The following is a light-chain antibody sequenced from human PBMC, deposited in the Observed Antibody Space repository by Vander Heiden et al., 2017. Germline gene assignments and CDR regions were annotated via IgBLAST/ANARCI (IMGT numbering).Light chain of an antibody. CDR2: GNN. CDR1: SSNIGAGYD. CDR3: QSYDSSPSGYVI. V-gene: IGLV1-40*01. J-gene: IGLJ2*01. Sequence: VATQPPSVAGGPGQRGPIPRTGSSSNIGAGYDVHWHQQLPGTAPKLLIYGNNNRPSGVPDRFSGSKSGTSASLAITGLQSEDEADYYCQSYDSSPSGYVIFGGGTKLTVL.